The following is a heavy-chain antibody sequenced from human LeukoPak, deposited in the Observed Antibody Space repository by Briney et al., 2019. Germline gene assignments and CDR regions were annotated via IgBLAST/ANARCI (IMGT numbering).Heavy chain of an antibody. CDR1: GFTFNNYG. V-gene: IGHV3-20*04. D-gene: IGHD3-22*01. Sequence: VGSLRLSCTASGFTFNNYGMSWVRQAPGKGLEWVSGINWNAVRVGYADSVKGRFTISRDNAKNSLYLQMNSLRAEDTAFYYCARLRNYDSSGYYFEIDYWGQGTLVTVSS. CDR2: INWNAVRV. CDR3: ARLRNYDSSGYYFEIDY. J-gene: IGHJ4*02.